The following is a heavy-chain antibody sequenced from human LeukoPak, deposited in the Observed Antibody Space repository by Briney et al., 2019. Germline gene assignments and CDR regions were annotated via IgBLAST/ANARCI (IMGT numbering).Heavy chain of an antibody. J-gene: IGHJ5*02. Sequence: ASVKVSCKASGYTFTSYAMHWVRQAPGQRLEWMGWINAGNGNTKCSQKFQGRVTITRDTSASTAYMELSSLRSEDTAVYYCARYTYYYDSSGYYYHWFDPWGQGTLVTVSS. V-gene: IGHV1-3*01. D-gene: IGHD3-22*01. CDR3: ARYTYYYDSSGYYYHWFDP. CDR1: GYTFTSYA. CDR2: INAGNGNT.